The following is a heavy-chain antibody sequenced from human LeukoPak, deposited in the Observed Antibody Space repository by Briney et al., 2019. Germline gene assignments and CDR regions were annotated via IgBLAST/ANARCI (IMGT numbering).Heavy chain of an antibody. CDR3: ARHPLYCSSTSCPYHFDY. J-gene: IGHJ4*02. Sequence: GGSLRLSCAASRFTFSNYNMHWVRQAPGKGLEWISYITGSSSTVYYADSVKGRFTISRDNAKSSLYLQMSSLRAEDTAVYCARHPLYCSSTSCPYHFDYWGQGTLVTVSS. CDR2: ITGSSSTV. CDR1: RFTFSNYN. V-gene: IGHV3-48*01. D-gene: IGHD2-2*01.